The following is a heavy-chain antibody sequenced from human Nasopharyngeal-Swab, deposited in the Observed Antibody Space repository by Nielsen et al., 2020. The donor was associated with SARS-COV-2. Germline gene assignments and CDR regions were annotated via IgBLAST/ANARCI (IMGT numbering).Heavy chain of an antibody. CDR2: IYHSGST. J-gene: IGHJ4*02. CDR3: ARDLYSGSYGFDY. V-gene: IGHV4-30-2*01. CDR1: GGSISSGGYS. D-gene: IGHD1-26*01. Sequence: SETLSLTCAVSGGSISSGGYSWSWIRQPPGKGLEWIGYIYHSGSTYYNPSLKSRVTISVDRSKNQFSLKLSSVTAADTAVYYCARDLYSGSYGFDYWGQGTLVTVSS.